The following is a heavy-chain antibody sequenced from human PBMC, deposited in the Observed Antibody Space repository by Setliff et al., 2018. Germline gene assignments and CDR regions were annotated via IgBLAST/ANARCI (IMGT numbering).Heavy chain of an antibody. J-gene: IGHJ4*02. CDR1: GGSISNTYYY. Sequence: KTSETLSLTCTVSGGSISNTYYYWSWIRQPAGQGLEWIGQIYYSGSTFYSPSLKSRVTISIDTSKNHFSLNLNSVTAADTAVYYCARAYSSNWAMYKFDYWGQGALVTVSS. V-gene: IGHV4-39*02. D-gene: IGHD6-13*01. CDR2: IYYSGST. CDR3: ARAYSSNWAMYKFDY.